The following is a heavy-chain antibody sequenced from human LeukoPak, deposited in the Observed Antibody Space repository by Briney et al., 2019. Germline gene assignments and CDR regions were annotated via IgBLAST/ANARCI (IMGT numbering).Heavy chain of an antibody. D-gene: IGHD6-19*01. J-gene: IGHJ1*01. V-gene: IGHV4-59*08. CDR2: IYYSGST. Sequence: SETLSLTCTVSGGSISSYYWSWIRQPPGKGLEWIGYIYYSGSTNYNPSLKSRVTISVDTSKNQFYLKLSSVTAADTAVYYCARQEYSSGWYTYFQHWGQGTLVTVSS. CDR3: ARQEYSSGWYTYFQH. CDR1: GGSISSYY.